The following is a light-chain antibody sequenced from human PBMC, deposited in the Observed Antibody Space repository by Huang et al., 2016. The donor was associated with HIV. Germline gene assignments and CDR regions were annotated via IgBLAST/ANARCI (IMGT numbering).Light chain of an antibody. V-gene: IGKV4-1*01. J-gene: IGKJ5*01. Sequence: DIVMTQSPDSLSVSHGERATIDCKSSQSLLYSLNNKNYLAWFQQKPGRPPKLLLYWASTREAGIPERFSGSGSGTDFTLTINNLQPEDVATYYCQQYYQNPQTFGQGT. CDR1: QSLLYSLNNKNY. CDR2: WAS. CDR3: QQYYQNPQT.